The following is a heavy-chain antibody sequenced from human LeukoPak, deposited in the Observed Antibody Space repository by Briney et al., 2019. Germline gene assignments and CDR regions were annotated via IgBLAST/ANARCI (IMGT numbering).Heavy chain of an antibody. CDR2: IKQDGGQI. V-gene: IGHV3-7*03. CDR1: GFTFRSYW. J-gene: IGHJ4*02. CDR3: AKSGRGYGGNSLRFDY. Sequence: GGSLRLSCTASGFTFRSYWMSWIRQAPGKGLEWVANIKQDGGQIYYVDSVKGRFTISRDNAKNSLFLQMNSLRAEDTAVYYCAKSGRGYGGNSLRFDYWGQGTLVTVSS. D-gene: IGHD4-23*01.